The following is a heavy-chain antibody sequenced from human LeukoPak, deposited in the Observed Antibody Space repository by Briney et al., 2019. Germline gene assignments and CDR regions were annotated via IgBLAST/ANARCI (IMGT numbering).Heavy chain of an antibody. CDR2: IRFDGSNK. CDR3: AKEIGDPGATPDY. CDR1: GFTFNTYG. Sequence: PGGSLRLSCAASGFTFNTYGMHWFRRAPGKGLEWVTFIRFDGSNKDYADSVKGRFTISRDNSKNTLYLQMHSLRPEDTAMYYCAKEIGDPGATPDYWGQGTQVTVSS. J-gene: IGHJ4*02. D-gene: IGHD4-17*01. V-gene: IGHV3-30*02.